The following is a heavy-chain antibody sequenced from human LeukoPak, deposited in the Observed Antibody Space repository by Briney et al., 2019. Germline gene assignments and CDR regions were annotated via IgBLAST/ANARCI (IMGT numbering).Heavy chain of an antibody. CDR2: INTDGIMI. V-gene: IGHV3-74*01. D-gene: IGHD6-13*01. J-gene: IGHJ4*02. Sequence: GGSLRLSCTTSGFTFGNYWMHWVRQAPGKGLVWVSRINTDGIMITYADSVKGRFTISRDNAKNTVYLQMNSLRAEDTAVYYCVAGPGDYWGQGTLVTVSS. CDR3: VAGPGDY. CDR1: GFTFGNYW.